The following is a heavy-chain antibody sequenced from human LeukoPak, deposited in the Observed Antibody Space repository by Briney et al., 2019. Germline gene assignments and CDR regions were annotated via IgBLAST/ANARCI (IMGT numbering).Heavy chain of an antibody. CDR3: ARDNAAAAGTNWFDP. V-gene: IGHV4-4*07. D-gene: IGHD6-13*01. CDR2: IYTSGST. J-gene: IGHJ5*02. Sequence: SETLSLTCAVYGGSFNDYYWSWIRQPAGKGLEWIGRIYTSGSTNYNPSLKSRVTISVDTSKNQFSLKLSSVTAADTAVYYCARDNAAAAGTNWFDPWGQGTLVTVSS. CDR1: GGSFNDYY.